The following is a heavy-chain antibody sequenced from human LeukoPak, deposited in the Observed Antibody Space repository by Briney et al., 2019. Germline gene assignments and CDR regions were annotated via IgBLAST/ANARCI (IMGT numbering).Heavy chain of an antibody. CDR3: ARDESGLVDY. D-gene: IGHD6-25*01. J-gene: IGHJ4*02. V-gene: IGHV1-69*05. CDR1: GGTFSSYA. Sequence: ASVKVSCKASGGTFSSYAISWVRQAPGQGLEWMGGIIPIFGTANYAQKLQGTVTMTTDTSTSTAYMELRSLRSDDTAVYYCARDESGLVDYWGQGTLVTVSS. CDR2: IIPIFGTA.